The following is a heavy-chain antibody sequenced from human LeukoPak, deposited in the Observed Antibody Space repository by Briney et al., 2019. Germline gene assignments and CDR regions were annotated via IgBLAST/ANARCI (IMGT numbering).Heavy chain of an antibody. Sequence: ASVKVSCKASGYTFTSYGISWVRQAPGQGLEWMGWISAYSGNTNYAQKLQGRVTMTTDTSTSTAYMELRSLRSDDTAVYYCARMKGSSGWSGSFDYWGQGTLVTVSS. CDR2: ISAYSGNT. D-gene: IGHD6-19*01. CDR3: ARMKGSSGWSGSFDY. V-gene: IGHV1-18*04. CDR1: GYTFTSYG. J-gene: IGHJ4*02.